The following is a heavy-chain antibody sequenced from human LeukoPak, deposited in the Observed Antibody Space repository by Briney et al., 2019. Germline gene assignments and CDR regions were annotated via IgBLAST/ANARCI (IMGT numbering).Heavy chain of an antibody. Sequence: SETLSLTCSVSGYSISSGYYWGWIRQPPGKGLEWIGSIYHSGTTFYNPSLKSRVTISVDTSKDQFSLKLRSVTAADTAVYYCASPLRDILTGYYESWGQGTLVTVSS. V-gene: IGHV4-38-2*02. J-gene: IGHJ4*02. CDR1: GYSISSGYY. CDR2: IYHSGTT. D-gene: IGHD3-9*01. CDR3: ASPLRDILTGYYES.